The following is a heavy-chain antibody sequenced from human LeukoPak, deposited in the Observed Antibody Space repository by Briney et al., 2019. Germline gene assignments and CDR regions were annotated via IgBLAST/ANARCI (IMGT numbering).Heavy chain of an antibody. Sequence: SETLSLTCTVSGGSISSSSYYWGWIRQSPGKGLEWIGSVYYSGSTFYNPSLKSRVTISVDTSKNQFSLKLSSVTAADTAVYYCASLLSLTGYFDPWGQGTLVTVSS. J-gene: IGHJ5*02. CDR2: VYYSGST. V-gene: IGHV4-39*07. CDR3: ASLLSLTGYFDP. CDR1: GGSISSSSYY. D-gene: IGHD3-9*01.